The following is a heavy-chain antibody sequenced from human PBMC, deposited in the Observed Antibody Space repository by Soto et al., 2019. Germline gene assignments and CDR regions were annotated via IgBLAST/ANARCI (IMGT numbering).Heavy chain of an antibody. J-gene: IGHJ4*02. CDR3: ATETITWGC. Sequence: EVQLVESGGGLVQPGESLRLSCVASGFALSNYWINWVRQAPGKGLEWVANIKQDGSEKNYVDSVKGRFTISRDNARNSLYLQMNSLRAEDTAAYYCATETITWGCWGQGTLVTVSS. V-gene: IGHV3-7*05. D-gene: IGHD7-27*01. CDR1: GFALSNYW. CDR2: IKQDGSEK.